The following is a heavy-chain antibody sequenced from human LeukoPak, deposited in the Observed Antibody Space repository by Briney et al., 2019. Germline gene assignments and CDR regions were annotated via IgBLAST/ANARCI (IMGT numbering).Heavy chain of an antibody. CDR3: ARDVSYGWYYFDY. CDR1: GFTFSSYS. J-gene: IGHJ4*02. Sequence: GGSLRLSCAASGFTFSSYSMNWVRQAPGKGLEWVSVIYSGGSTYYADSVKGRFTISRDNSKNTLYLQMNSLRAEDTAVYYCARDVSYGWYYFDYWGQGTLVTVSS. CDR2: IYSGGST. V-gene: IGHV3-53*01. D-gene: IGHD5-18*01.